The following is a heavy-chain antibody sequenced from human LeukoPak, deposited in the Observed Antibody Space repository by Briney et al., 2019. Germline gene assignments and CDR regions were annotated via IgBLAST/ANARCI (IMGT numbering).Heavy chain of an antibody. CDR2: IDPSDSYT. J-gene: IGHJ5*02. CDR1: GYRFTSYW. Sequence: GESLSTSCKGSGYRFTSYWISWVRQMPGKGLEWMGRIDPSDSYTNYSPSFQGHVTISADKSISTAYLQWSSLKASDNAMYYCAQSRITGTTDWFDPWGQGTLVTVSS. V-gene: IGHV5-10-1*01. D-gene: IGHD1-7*01. CDR3: AQSRITGTTDWFDP.